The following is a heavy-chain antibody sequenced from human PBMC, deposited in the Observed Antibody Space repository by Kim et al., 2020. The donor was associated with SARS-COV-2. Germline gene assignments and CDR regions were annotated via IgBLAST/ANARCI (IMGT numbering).Heavy chain of an antibody. Sequence: AQKIQGRVTITAGKSTSTAYMELSSLRSEDTAVYYCAREGSYDSSGYFDYWGQGTLVTVSS. D-gene: IGHD3-22*01. CDR3: AREGSYDSSGYFDY. J-gene: IGHJ4*02. V-gene: IGHV1-69*04.